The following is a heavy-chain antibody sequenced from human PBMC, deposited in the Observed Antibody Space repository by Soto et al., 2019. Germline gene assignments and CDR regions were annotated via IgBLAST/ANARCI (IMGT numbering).Heavy chain of an antibody. CDR3: ATALVVADYFDY. CDR1: GYTLTELS. V-gene: IGHV1-24*01. CDR2: FDPEDGET. J-gene: IGHJ4*02. D-gene: IGHD2-15*01. Sequence: ASVKVSCKVSGYTLTELSIHWVRQAPGKGLEWMGGFDPEDGETIYAQKFQGRVTMTEDTSTDTAYMELSSLRSEDTAVYYCATALVVADYFDYWGQGTLVTVSS.